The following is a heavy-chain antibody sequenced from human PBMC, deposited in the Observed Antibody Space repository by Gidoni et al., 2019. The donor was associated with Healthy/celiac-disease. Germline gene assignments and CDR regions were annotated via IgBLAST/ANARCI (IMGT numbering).Heavy chain of an antibody. CDR3: ARRRYYDSSGYSRGWYFDL. J-gene: IGHJ2*01. V-gene: IGHV5-51*01. D-gene: IGHD3-22*01. CDR2: IYPGDSYT. Sequence: EVQLVQSGAEVKKPGESLKISCKGSGYSFTIYWIGWVRQMPGNGLEWMGIIYPGDSYTRYSPSFQGDVTISADKSISTAYLQWSSLKASDTAMYYCARRRYYDSSGYSRGWYFDLWGRGTLVTVSS. CDR1: GYSFTIYW.